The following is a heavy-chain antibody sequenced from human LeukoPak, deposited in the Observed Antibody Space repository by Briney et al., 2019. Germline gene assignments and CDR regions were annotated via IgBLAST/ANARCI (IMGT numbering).Heavy chain of an antibody. CDR1: GFIFSSYA. Sequence: GGSLRLSCAASGFIFSSYAMNWVRQAPGKGLEWVSAISGSCDSTYYPDSVKGRFTISRDNSKNTLYLQMNSLRAEDTAVYYCAKWTEVEYSSSVGAFDIWGQGTMVTVSS. CDR2: ISGSCDST. V-gene: IGHV3-23*01. J-gene: IGHJ3*02. D-gene: IGHD6-6*01. CDR3: AKWTEVEYSSSVGAFDI.